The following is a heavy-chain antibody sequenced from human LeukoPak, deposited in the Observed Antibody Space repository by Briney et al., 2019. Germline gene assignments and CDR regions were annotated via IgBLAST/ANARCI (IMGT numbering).Heavy chain of an antibody. J-gene: IGHJ4*02. Sequence: GGSLRLSCAASGFIFTNYFMSWVRQAPGKGLEWVASIKHDGSEKYYVDSVRGRFTISRDNTMNSLYLQMSSLRAEDTAVYYCAKIGSYSVLGAYYFDSWGQGTLVTVSS. D-gene: IGHD1-26*01. V-gene: IGHV3-7*03. CDR3: AKIGSYSVLGAYYFDS. CDR1: GFIFTNYF. CDR2: IKHDGSEK.